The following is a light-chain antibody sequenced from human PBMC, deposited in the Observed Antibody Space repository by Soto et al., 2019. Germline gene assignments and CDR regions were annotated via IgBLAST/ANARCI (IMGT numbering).Light chain of an antibody. CDR2: WAS. Sequence: DIVMTQSPDSLAVSLGEMATINCKSSQSILHSPNNKDALTWYQQKPGQPPKLLINWASTRESGVPDRFSGAGSGTDFTLTISRLQAEDVAVYYCQQFYTTPTFGQGTRVELK. CDR3: QQFYTTPT. V-gene: IGKV4-1*01. CDR1: QSILHSPNNKDA. J-gene: IGKJ1*01.